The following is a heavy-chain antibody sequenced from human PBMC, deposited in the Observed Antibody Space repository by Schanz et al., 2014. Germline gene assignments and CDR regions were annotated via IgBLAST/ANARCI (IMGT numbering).Heavy chain of an antibody. CDR3: AKGRFGELSAFDI. D-gene: IGHD3-10*01. CDR2: ISGRDGST. CDR1: GFTFSTHA. V-gene: IGHV3-23*04. Sequence: EVQLVESGGGVVQPGRSLRLSCAASGFTFSTHAMHWVRQAPGKGLEWVSAISGRDGSTYHSDSVKGRFTISRDSAENSLYLQMNSLRAEDTAVYYCAKGRFGELSAFDIWGQGTMVTVSS. J-gene: IGHJ3*02.